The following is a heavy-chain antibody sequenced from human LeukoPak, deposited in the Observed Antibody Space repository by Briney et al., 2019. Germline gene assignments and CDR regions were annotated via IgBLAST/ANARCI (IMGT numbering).Heavy chain of an antibody. V-gene: IGHV3-11*04. CDR2: FSSRGSTI. Sequence: GGSLRLSCVTSGFTFSDYYMSWIRQAPGKGLEWVSYFSSRGSTINYADSVKGRFTISRDNAKNSLYLQMNSLRAEDTAVYYCAREVRYFYDSSGYYYVSHFDYWGQGTLVTVSS. CDR1: GFTFSDYY. CDR3: AREVRYFYDSSGYYYVSHFDY. J-gene: IGHJ4*02. D-gene: IGHD3-22*01.